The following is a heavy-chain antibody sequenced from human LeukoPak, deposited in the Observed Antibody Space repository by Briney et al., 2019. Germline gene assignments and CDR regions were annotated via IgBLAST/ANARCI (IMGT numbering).Heavy chain of an antibody. CDR1: GFTFSDYY. Sequence: PGGSLRLSCAASGFTFSDYYMSWIRQAPGKGLEWVSYISSSGSTIYYADSVKGRFTISRDNAKNSLYLQMNSLRAEDTAVYYCAREVQDFGYSSSYDAFDIWGQGTMVTVSS. J-gene: IGHJ3*02. CDR3: AREVQDFGYSSSYDAFDI. D-gene: IGHD6-6*01. CDR2: ISSSGSTI. V-gene: IGHV3-11*01.